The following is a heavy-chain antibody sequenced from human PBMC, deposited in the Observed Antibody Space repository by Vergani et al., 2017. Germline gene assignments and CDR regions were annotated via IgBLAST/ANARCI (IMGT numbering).Heavy chain of an antibody. V-gene: IGHV1-24*01. Sequence: QVQLVQSGAEVKKPGASVKVSCKASGYTFTSYGISCVRQAPGKGLEWMGGFDPEDGETIYAQKFQGRVTMTEDTSTDTDYMELSSLRSEDMAVYYCAAEPYYYDSSGYYQPFDYWGQGTLVTVSS. CDR1: GYTFTSYG. CDR2: FDPEDGET. J-gene: IGHJ4*02. D-gene: IGHD3-22*01. CDR3: AAEPYYYDSSGYYQPFDY.